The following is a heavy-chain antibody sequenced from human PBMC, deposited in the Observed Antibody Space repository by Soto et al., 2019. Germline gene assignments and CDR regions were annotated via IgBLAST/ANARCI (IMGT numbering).Heavy chain of an antibody. CDR3: RSSSRYSTDV. D-gene: IGHD6-13*01. V-gene: IGHV4-39*01. Sequence: QLQLQESGPGLVKPSETLSLTCTVSGDSIRSSSYWGWIRQPPGKGLEWIGSIYSTGNTYYNPSLXRXVXIXXDTSKNQFSLNVISVTAADTAVYYCRSSSRYSTDVWGQGTTVTVSS. CDR2: IYSTGNT. CDR1: GDSIRSSSY. J-gene: IGHJ6*02.